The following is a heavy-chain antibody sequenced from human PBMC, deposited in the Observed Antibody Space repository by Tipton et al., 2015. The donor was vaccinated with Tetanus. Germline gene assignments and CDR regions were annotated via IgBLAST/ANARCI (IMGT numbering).Heavy chain of an antibody. CDR2: INPSGGST. CDR3: ARGKRGYGYGIYYYYGMEV. V-gene: IGHV1-46*01. Sequence: QLVQSGAEVKKPGASVKVSCKASGYAFTSYYMHWVRQAPGQGLEWMGIINPSGGSTSYAQKFQVRVTITAEKSTSPAYMELSSLRSEATAVYYCARGKRGYGYGIYYYYGMEVWGQGTTVTLSS. D-gene: IGHD5-18*01. CDR1: GYAFTSYY. J-gene: IGHJ6*02.